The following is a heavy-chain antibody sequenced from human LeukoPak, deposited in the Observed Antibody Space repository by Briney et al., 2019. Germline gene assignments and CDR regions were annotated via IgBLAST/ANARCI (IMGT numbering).Heavy chain of an antibody. V-gene: IGHV3-30*03. Sequence: GGSLRLSCAASGFTFSSYGMHWVRQAPGKGLEWVAVISYDGSNKYYADSVKGRFTISRDNSKNTLYLQMNSLRAEDTAVYYCAINYGSRSYYHEIPRDWGQGTLVTVSS. CDR2: ISYDGSNK. CDR3: AINYGSRSYYHEIPRD. D-gene: IGHD3-10*01. CDR1: GFTFSSYG. J-gene: IGHJ4*02.